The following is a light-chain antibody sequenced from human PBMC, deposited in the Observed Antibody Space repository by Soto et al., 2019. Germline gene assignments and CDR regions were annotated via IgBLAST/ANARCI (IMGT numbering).Light chain of an antibody. J-gene: IGLJ2*01. Sequence: QSALTQPASVSGSPGQSITISCTGTSSDAGGYIYVSWYQQHPGKAPKLIIFEVSNRPSGISSRFSGSKSGNTASLTISGLQAEAEADYYCASYTSSSTSVIFGRGTKLTVL. CDR3: ASYTSSSTSVI. CDR1: SSDAGGYIY. V-gene: IGLV2-14*01. CDR2: EVS.